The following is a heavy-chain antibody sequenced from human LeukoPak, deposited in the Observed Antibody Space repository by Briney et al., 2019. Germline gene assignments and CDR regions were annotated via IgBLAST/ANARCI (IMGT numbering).Heavy chain of an antibody. CDR1: GFTFSSYA. J-gene: IGHJ5*02. CDR2: ISGSGGST. V-gene: IGHV3-23*01. D-gene: IGHD3-10*01. CDR3: AKTVITMVRGIIVGPNWFDP. Sequence: GGSLRLSCAASGFTFSSYAMSWVRQAPGKGLEWVSTISGSGGSTYYVDSVKGRFTISRDNSKNTLYLQMNSLRAEDTAVYYCAKTVITMVRGIIVGPNWFDPWGQGTLVTVSS.